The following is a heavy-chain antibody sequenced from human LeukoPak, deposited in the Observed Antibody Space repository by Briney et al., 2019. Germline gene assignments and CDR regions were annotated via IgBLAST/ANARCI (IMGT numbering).Heavy chain of an antibody. CDR3: AKNAWYCLDY. D-gene: IGHD6-13*01. V-gene: IGHV4-4*02. Sequence: SETLSLTCTVSGDSISNNIWWSWVRQPPGKGLEWIGEIFHSGSTNYNPSLKSRVTISLDKSKNQVALRVDSLTAADMAVYYCAKNAWYCLDYWGQGTLVTVSS. CDR1: GDSISNNIW. CDR2: IFHSGST. J-gene: IGHJ4*02.